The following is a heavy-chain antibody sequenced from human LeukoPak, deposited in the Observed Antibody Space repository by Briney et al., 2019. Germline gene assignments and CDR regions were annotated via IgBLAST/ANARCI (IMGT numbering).Heavy chain of an antibody. Sequence: PSETLSLTCSVSGGSISSSNYYWGWIRQPPGKGLEWIGSIHYSGSTYYNPSLLGRVTMSVDTSTTQFSLRLSSVTAADTAVYYCVRHSFYYDSSGYHYYFDYWGQGTLVTVSS. CDR1: GGSISSSNYY. CDR3: VRHSFYYDSSGYHYYFDY. CDR2: IHYSGST. J-gene: IGHJ4*02. V-gene: IGHV4-39*01. D-gene: IGHD3-22*01.